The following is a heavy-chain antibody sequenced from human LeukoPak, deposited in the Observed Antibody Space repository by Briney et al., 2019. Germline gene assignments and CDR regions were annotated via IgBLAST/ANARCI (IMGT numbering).Heavy chain of an antibody. CDR1: GFTFSTYS. CDR2: ISSRSSAT. D-gene: IGHD4-17*01. V-gene: IGHV3-48*02. Sequence: GGSLRLSCAASGFTFSTYSMNWIRQAPGKGLEWVAYISSRSSATYYADSVKGRFTISRDNAKNSLYLQMNSLRDEDTAVYYCARGTGDPQRFDPWGQGTLVTVSS. CDR3: ARGTGDPQRFDP. J-gene: IGHJ5*02.